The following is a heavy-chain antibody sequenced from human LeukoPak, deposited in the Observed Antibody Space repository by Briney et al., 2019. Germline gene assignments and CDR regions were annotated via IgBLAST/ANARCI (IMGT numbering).Heavy chain of an antibody. J-gene: IGHJ4*02. CDR2: IHYSGRT. D-gene: IGHD3-10*01. Sequence: SETLSLTCTVSGGPISSSSYYWGWIRQPPGKRLEWIGSIHYSGRTYDNPSLKSRVTISVDTSKNQFSLKLSSVTAADTAVYYCARVNPRYYYGSGSPGPLFYWGQGTLVTVSS. V-gene: IGHV4-39*07. CDR1: GGPISSSSYY. CDR3: ARVNPRYYYGSGSPGPLFY.